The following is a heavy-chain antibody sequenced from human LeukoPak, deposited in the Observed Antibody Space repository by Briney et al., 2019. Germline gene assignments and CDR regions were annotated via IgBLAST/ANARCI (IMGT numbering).Heavy chain of an antibody. D-gene: IGHD5-24*01. J-gene: IGHJ4*02. V-gene: IGHV3-7*01. CDR3: ARDQDPVEMATIFGY. CDR1: GFAFSRYW. CDR2: IKEDGSEK. Sequence: GGSLRLSCAASGFAFSRYWMSWVRQAPGKGLEWVANIKEDGSEKYYVDSVKGRFIISRDNAKNSMYLQMNSLRAEDTAVYYCARDQDPVEMATIFGYWGQGTLVTVSA.